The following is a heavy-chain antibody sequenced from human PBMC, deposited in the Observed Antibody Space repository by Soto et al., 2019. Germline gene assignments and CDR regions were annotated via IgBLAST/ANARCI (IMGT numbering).Heavy chain of an antibody. CDR2: ISTYNGNP. CDR3: ARAPLYSTSPKTAFDI. CDR1: GYTFSSYG. J-gene: IGHJ3*02. V-gene: IGHV1-18*01. D-gene: IGHD6-6*01. Sequence: GPGVTKPGASVKVSCKASGYTFSSYGISWVRQAPGQGLEWMGWISTYNGNPNNAQKFQGRVTMTTDTSTSTAYMELRSLRSDDTAVFYCARAPLYSTSPKTAFDIWGQGTVVTVSS.